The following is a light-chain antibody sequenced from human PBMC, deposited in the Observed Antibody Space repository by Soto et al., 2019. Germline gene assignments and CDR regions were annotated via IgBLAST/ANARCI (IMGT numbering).Light chain of an antibody. CDR1: QSISVW. Sequence: DIQVTQSPSTLSASVGDRVIITCRASQSISVWLAWYQQKPGKAPKLLIYKASNLESGVPSRFSGSGSGTEFTLTISGLQHDDLATYYCQQYDSNPLTFGGGTKVEIK. CDR3: QQYDSNPLT. J-gene: IGKJ4*01. CDR2: KAS. V-gene: IGKV1-5*03.